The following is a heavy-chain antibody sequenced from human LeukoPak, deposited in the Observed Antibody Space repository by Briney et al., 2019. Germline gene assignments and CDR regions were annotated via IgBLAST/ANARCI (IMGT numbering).Heavy chain of an antibody. J-gene: IGHJ4*02. CDR1: GFTFSSYA. V-gene: IGHV4-4*02. Sequence: GSLRLSCAASGFTFSSYAMHWVRQPPGKGLEWIGEIHHSGSANYNPSLKSRVTISLDTSENQFSLRLSSVTAADTAVYYCVRDRGEWSYSHDYWGQGTLVTVSS. D-gene: IGHD3-10*01. CDR3: VRDRGEWSYSHDY. CDR2: IHHSGSA.